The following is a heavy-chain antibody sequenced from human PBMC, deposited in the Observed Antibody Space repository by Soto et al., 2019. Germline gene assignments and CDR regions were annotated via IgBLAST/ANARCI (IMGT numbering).Heavy chain of an antibody. CDR2: ISSSISYT. V-gene: IGHV3-11*06. CDR1: GFTFSDDY. CDR3: ARYIYGYVDY. Sequence: GGSLRLSCAASGFTFSDDYMSWIRQAPGKGLEWVSYISSSISYTNYADSVKGRFTISRDNAKNSLYLQMNSLRAEDTAVYYCARYIYGYVDYWGQGTLVTVSS. D-gene: IGHD5-18*01. J-gene: IGHJ4*02.